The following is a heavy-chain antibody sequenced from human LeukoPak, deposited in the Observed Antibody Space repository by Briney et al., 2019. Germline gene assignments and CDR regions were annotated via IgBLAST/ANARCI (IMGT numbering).Heavy chain of an antibody. CDR1: GGSISGNYY. Sequence: SETLSLTSTVSGGSISGNYYLGWIRQPPGKGLEWIVSFFYSGSTYYNPSLKSRVTISVDTSKNQFSLKLSSVTAADTAVYYCASVDTAMVGTWAWGQGTMVTVSS. CDR3: ASVDTAMVGTWA. D-gene: IGHD5-18*01. J-gene: IGHJ3*01. V-gene: IGHV4-39*07. CDR2: FFYSGST.